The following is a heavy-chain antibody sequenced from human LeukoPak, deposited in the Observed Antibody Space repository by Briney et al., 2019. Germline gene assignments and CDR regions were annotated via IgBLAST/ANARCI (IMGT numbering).Heavy chain of an antibody. D-gene: IGHD5-24*01. CDR3: AGISRNGYISLDY. CDR1: GGSISTYY. J-gene: IGHJ4*02. V-gene: IGHV4-4*09. Sequence: PSETLSLTCTVSGGSISTYYWSWIRQPPGKGLEWIGYFYTNENTNYNPSFKSRVTISADTTKSQVSLKVFSVTAADTAVYYCAGISRNGYISLDYWGQGTLVTVSS. CDR2: FYTNENT.